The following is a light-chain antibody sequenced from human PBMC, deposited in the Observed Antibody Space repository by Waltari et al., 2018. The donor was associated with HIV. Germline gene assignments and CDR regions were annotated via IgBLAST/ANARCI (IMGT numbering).Light chain of an antibody. CDR3: SSYTSSTYVV. Sequence: QSALTQPASVSGSPGQSRTISCTGTSHDVGGYNYVSCYQQHPVKVPKLMINDVSNRPSGVSYRFSGSKSGNTASLTISGLQAEDEADYYCSSYTSSTYVVFGGGTKLTVL. V-gene: IGLV2-14*03. CDR1: SHDVGGYNY. J-gene: IGLJ2*01. CDR2: DVS.